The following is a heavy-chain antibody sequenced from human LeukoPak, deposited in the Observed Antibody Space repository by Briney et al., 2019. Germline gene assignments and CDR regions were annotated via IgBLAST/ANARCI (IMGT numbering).Heavy chain of an antibody. J-gene: IGHJ4*02. D-gene: IGHD2-2*02. CDR2: INTNTGNP. CDR1: GYTFTSYG. CDR3: ARTTAICSSTSCYRWGFDY. V-gene: IGHV7-4-1*02. Sequence: ASVKVSCKASGYTFTSYGMNWVRQAPGQGLEWMGWINTNTGNPTYAQGFTGRFVFSLDTSVSTAYLQISSLKAEDTAVYYCARTTAICSSTSCYRWGFDYWGQGTLVTVSS.